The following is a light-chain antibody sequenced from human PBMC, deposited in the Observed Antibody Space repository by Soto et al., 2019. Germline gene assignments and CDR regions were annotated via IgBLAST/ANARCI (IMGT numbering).Light chain of an antibody. V-gene: IGKV1-13*02. CDR2: DAS. CDR1: QGISSS. CDR3: QQFNSYPVT. J-gene: IGKJ4*01. Sequence: AIPLPQSPSSLSASVGARVTITCRASQGISSSLAWYQQKPGKAPKLLIYDASTLKSGVPSRFSGSRSGTDFTLAIGSLQPEDFATYYCQQFNSYPVTFGGGSRVEIK.